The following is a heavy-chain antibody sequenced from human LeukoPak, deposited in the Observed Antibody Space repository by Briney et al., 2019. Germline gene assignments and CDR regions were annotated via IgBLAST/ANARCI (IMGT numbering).Heavy chain of an antibody. CDR3: AKDLPTVVLRFLEWFQT. V-gene: IGHV3-23*01. D-gene: IGHD3-3*01. J-gene: IGHJ5*02. CDR2: ISGSGGST. Sequence: PGVSLRLSCAASGLTFSSYAMSWVRQAPGKGLEWVSAISGSGGSTYYADSVKGRFTISRDNSKNTLYLQMNSLRAEDTAVYYCAKDLPTVVLRFLEWFQTWGQGTLVTVSS. CDR1: GLTFSSYA.